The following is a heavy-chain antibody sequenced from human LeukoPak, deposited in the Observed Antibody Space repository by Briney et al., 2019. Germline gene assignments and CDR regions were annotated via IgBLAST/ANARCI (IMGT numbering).Heavy chain of an antibody. V-gene: IGHV3-48*03. J-gene: IGHJ4*02. CDR2: ISGSGSTI. Sequence: GGSLRFSCAASGFTFSSYEMNWVRQAPGKGLEWLSYISGSGSTIYYADSVKGRFTISRDNAKNSLYLQMNSLRAEDSAVYYCTGGSNGDYLHWGQGTLVTVSS. D-gene: IGHD4-17*01. CDR1: GFTFSSYE. CDR3: TGGSNGDYLH.